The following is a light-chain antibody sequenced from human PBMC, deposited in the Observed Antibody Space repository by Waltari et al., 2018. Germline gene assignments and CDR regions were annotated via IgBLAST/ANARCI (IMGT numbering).Light chain of an antibody. Sequence: QSVLTQPPSASGTPGQGVTISCSGSSSNIGRAHVYWYQQLPETAPKRLIYNTHLRPSGVPDRFSGSKSGTSASLAISGLRSEDEADYYCAVWDDILRGYVFGIGTKVTVL. V-gene: IGLV1-47*01. CDR1: SSNIGRAH. J-gene: IGLJ1*01. CDR2: NTH. CDR3: AVWDDILRGYV.